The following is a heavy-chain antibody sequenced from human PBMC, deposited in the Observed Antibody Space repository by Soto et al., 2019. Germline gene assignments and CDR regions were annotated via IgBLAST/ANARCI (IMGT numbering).Heavy chain of an antibody. J-gene: IGHJ4*02. D-gene: IGHD7-27*01. V-gene: IGHV3-30*18. CDR3: TKRARTWAFDD. CDR2: ISYDGSVQ. Sequence: QVQLVESGGGVVQPGRSLRLSCAASRFTSSTSDIHWVRQAPGKGLQWVAAISYDGSVQYYEDSVKGRFSISRDNSKITLSLPWHSLRAEHTAMYCCTKRARTWAFDDWGQGNLVTVSP. CDR1: RFTSSTSD.